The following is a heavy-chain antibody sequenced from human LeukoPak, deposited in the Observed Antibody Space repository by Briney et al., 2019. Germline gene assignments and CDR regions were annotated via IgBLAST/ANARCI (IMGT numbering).Heavy chain of an antibody. CDR2: IYYSGST. CDR1: GGSISSSSYY. CDR3: ARIVGATLVLYYFDY. Sequence: SETLSLTCSVSGGSISSSSYYWGWIRQPPGKGLEWIGSIYYSGSTYYNPSLKSRVTMSVDTSKNRFSLKLSSVTAADTAVYYCARIVGATLVLYYFDYWGQGTLVTVSS. D-gene: IGHD1-26*01. J-gene: IGHJ4*02. V-gene: IGHV4-39*01.